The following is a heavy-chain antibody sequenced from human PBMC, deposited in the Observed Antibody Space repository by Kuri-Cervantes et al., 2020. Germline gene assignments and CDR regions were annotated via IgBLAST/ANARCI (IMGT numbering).Heavy chain of an antibody. CDR1: GYTFTSYY. D-gene: IGHD2-2*01. V-gene: IGHV1-46*01. CDR3: ARSPYRVIGYCSSTSCFYIDH. J-gene: IGHJ4*02. Sequence: ASVKVSCKASGYTFTSYYMHWVRQAPGQGLEWMGIINPSGGSTSYAQKFQGRVTMTRNTSISTAYMELSSLRSDDTAVYYCARSPYRVIGYCSSTSCFYIDHWGQGTLVTVSS. CDR2: INPSGGST.